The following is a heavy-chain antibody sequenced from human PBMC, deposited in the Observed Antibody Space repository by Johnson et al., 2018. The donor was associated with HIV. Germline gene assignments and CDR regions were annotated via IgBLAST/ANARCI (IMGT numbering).Heavy chain of an antibody. CDR3: ARDDGGGGDAFDI. D-gene: IGHD2-15*01. Sequence: ESGGGVVQPGKSLRLSCAASGFTFSSYGMHWVRQTPGKGLQWVANIWYDGSNKYYADSVKGRFTISRDNSKNTLYLQMNSLRAEDTAVYYCARDDGGGGDAFDIWGQGTMVTVSS. CDR2: IWYDGSNK. CDR1: GFTFSSYG. J-gene: IGHJ3*02. V-gene: IGHV3-30*19.